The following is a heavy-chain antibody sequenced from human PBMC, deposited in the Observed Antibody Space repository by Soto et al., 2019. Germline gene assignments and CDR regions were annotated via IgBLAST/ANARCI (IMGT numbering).Heavy chain of an antibody. CDR3: ASPSPQRGSGFLFAY. Sequence: QVQLVQSGAEVKKPGSSVKVSCKASGGTFSSYTISWVRQAPGQGLEWMGRIIPILGITNYAQKFQGRVTITADKSTSTAYRELSSLRSEDTAVYYCASPSPQRGSGFLFAYWGQGTLVTVSS. J-gene: IGHJ4*02. D-gene: IGHD2-21*01. V-gene: IGHV1-69*02. CDR2: IIPILGIT. CDR1: GGTFSSYT.